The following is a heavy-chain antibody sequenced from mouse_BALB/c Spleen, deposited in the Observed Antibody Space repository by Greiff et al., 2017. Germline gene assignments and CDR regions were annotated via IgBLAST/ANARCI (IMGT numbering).Heavy chain of an antibody. J-gene: IGHJ4*01. CDR1: GYTFTNYW. D-gene: IGHD1-1*01. CDR2: IYPGGGYT. CDR3: ARWGGYYGAMDY. Sequence: QVQLQQSGAELVRPGTSVKISCKASGYTFTNYWLGWVKQRPGHGLEWIGDIYPGGGYTNYNEKFKGKATLTADTSSNTAYMQLSSLTSEDSAVYFCARWGGYYGAMDYWGQGTAVTVSS. V-gene: IGHV1-63*02.